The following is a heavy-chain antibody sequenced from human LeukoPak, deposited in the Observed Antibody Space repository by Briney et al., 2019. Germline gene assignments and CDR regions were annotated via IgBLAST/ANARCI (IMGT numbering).Heavy chain of an antibody. CDR2: IYYSGST. J-gene: IGHJ4*02. D-gene: IGHD3-22*01. CDR1: GGSISSGDYY. Sequence: SETLSLTCTVSGGSISSGDYYWSWIRQPPGKGLEWIGYIYYSGSTYYNPSLKSRVSISVDTYKNQFSLKLSSVTAADTAVYYCARGPYYYDSSGYYYYFDYWGQGTLVTVSS. CDR3: ARGPYYYDSSGYYYYFDY. V-gene: IGHV4-30-4*02.